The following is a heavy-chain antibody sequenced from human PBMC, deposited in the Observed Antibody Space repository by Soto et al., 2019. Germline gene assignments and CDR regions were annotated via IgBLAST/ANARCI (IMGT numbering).Heavy chain of an antibody. Sequence: GGSLRLSCAASGLTVRSNYMSWVRQAPGKGLEWVSLIFSGGSTYYADSVKGRFTISRDNSKNMLYLQMNSLRAEDTAVYYCAGEVGSGGWYYYYFGMDAWGQGTTVTVSS. CDR3: AGEVGSGGWYYYYFGMDA. J-gene: IGHJ6*02. CDR1: GLTVRSNY. D-gene: IGHD6-19*01. CDR2: IFSGGST. V-gene: IGHV3-53*01.